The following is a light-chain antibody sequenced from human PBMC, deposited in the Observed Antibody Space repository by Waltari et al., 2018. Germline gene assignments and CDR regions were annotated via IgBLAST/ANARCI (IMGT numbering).Light chain of an antibody. CDR2: ANH. J-gene: IGLJ2*01. CDR1: RSNIGSNN. Sequence: QSVLTHPPSASGTAGRRVTISCSWSRSNIGSNNVHWYQHLPGTAPHLLISANHRRPSGVPDRFSGSPSVTSASLAISGLRPEDAADYYCAGRDFSLSGVIFGRGTKLTVL. V-gene: IGLV1-47*01. CDR3: AGRDFSLSGVI.